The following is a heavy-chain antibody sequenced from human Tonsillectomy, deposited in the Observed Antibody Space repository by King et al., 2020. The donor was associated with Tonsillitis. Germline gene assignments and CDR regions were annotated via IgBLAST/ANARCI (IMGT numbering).Heavy chain of an antibody. Sequence: QFQLVQSGAEVKKPGASVKVSCKASGYTFINYDINWVRQATGQGLEWMGWMNPHSGDTGYAQKFQGRLTMTRNTSISTAYMELSSLRSEDTAVYYCVRGALIRVLGYWGQGTLVTVSS. D-gene: IGHD3-10*01. J-gene: IGHJ4*02. CDR3: VRGALIRVLGY. CDR1: GYTFINYD. CDR2: MNPHSGDT. V-gene: IGHV1-8*01.